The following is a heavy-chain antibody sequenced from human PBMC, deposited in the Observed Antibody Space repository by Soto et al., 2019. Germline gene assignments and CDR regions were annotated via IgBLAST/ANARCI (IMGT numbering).Heavy chain of an antibody. CDR1: GYTFTGYY. Sequence: ASVKVSCKASGYTFTGYYMHWVRQAPGQGLEWMGWINPNSGGTNYAQKFQGRLTMTRNTSISTAYMELSSLRSEDTAVYYCARGNGGSYDWFDPWGQGTQVTVSS. V-gene: IGHV1-2*02. J-gene: IGHJ5*02. CDR3: ARGNGGSYDWFDP. CDR2: INPNSGGT. D-gene: IGHD1-26*01.